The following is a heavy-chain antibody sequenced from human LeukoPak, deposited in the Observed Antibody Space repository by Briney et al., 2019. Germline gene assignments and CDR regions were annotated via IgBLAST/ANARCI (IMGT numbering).Heavy chain of an antibody. CDR2: INHSGST. Sequence: PSETLSLTCAVYGGSFSGYYWSWIRQPPGKGLEWIGEINHSGSTNYDPSLKSRVTISVDTSKNQFSLKLSSVTAADTAVYYCASRTSSSWGNWFDPWGQGTLVTVSS. CDR3: ASRTSSSWGNWFDP. J-gene: IGHJ5*02. D-gene: IGHD6-13*01. V-gene: IGHV4-34*01. CDR1: GGSFSGYY.